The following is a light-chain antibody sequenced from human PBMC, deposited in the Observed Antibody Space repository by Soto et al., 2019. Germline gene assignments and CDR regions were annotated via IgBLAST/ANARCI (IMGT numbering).Light chain of an antibody. Sequence: QSVLTQPPSASGTPGQRVTISCSGSSSNIGSNYVYWYQQLPGTAPKLLIYRNNQRPSGVPDRFSGSKSGTSASLAINGLRSEDEADYYCAAWDDSLSARVVFGGGTQLTVL. CDR1: SSNIGSNY. CDR2: RNN. V-gene: IGLV1-47*01. CDR3: AAWDDSLSARVV. J-gene: IGLJ2*01.